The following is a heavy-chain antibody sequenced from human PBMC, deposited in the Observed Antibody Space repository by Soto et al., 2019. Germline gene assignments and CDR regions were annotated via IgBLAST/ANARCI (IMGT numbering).Heavy chain of an antibody. J-gene: IGHJ5*02. CDR3: ARERPDGARLDP. CDR2: IYHSGST. CDR1: GDSISRGDYY. D-gene: IGHD6-6*01. V-gene: IGHV4-30-4*01. Sequence: SETLSLTCTVSGDSISRGDYYWSWIRQPPGKGLEWIGYIYHSGSTYYNPSLKSRVTISVDTSKNQFSLKLSSVTAAGTAVYYCARERPDGARLDPWGQGTLVTVSS.